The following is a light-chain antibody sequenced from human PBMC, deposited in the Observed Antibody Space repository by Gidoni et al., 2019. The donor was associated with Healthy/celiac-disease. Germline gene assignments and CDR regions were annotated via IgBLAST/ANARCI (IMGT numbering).Light chain of an antibody. Sequence: EIVLTQSPGTLSLSPGERATLSCRASQSVSSSYLAWYQQKPGQAPRLLIYGASSRATGIPDRFSGSGSETDFTLTISRLEPEDFAVYYCQQYGSSPLTFGGXTKVEIK. CDR2: GAS. CDR1: QSVSSSY. V-gene: IGKV3-20*01. J-gene: IGKJ4*01. CDR3: QQYGSSPLT.